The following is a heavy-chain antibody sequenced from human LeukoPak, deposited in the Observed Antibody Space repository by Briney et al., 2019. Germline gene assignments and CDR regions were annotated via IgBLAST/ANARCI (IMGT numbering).Heavy chain of an antibody. V-gene: IGHV3-72*01. Sequence: GGSLRLSCAASGFTFSDHYMDWVRQAPGKGLEWVGRTRNKANSYTTEYAASVKGRFTISRDDSKNPLSLQMNSLKTEDTAVYYCARDLNYDSSGWDSEAFDIWGQGTMVTVSS. CDR2: TRNKANSYTT. CDR1: GFTFSDHY. CDR3: ARDLNYDSSGWDSEAFDI. J-gene: IGHJ3*02. D-gene: IGHD3-22*01.